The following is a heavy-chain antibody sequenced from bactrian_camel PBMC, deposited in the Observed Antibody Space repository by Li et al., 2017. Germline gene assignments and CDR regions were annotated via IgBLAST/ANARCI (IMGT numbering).Heavy chain of an antibody. CDR2: IYTGSGNT. CDR3: AARGPYCYTKLSVADFTY. V-gene: IGHV3S54*01. Sequence: HVQLVESGGGSVQAGGSLRLSCAASGSIQRTNCMGWFRQAPGKERDWVARIYTGSGNTYYADSVKGRFTISQDNAKNTVYLQMNSLKPEDTAMYYCAARGPYCYTKLSVADFTYWGQGTQVT. CDR1: GSIQRTNC. D-gene: IGHD2*01. J-gene: IGHJ6*01.